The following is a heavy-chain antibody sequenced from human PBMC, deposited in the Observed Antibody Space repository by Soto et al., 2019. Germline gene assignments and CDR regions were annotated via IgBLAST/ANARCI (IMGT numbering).Heavy chain of an antibody. J-gene: IGHJ4*02. CDR1: GGSISSYY. V-gene: IGHV4-59*08. CDR3: ARQSGYSSRWYPD. CDR2: IYYSGST. D-gene: IGHD6-19*01. Sequence: SEALSLTCTVSGGSISSYYWSSIRQPPGKGLEWIGYIYYSGSTNYNPSLKSRVTISVDTSKDQFSLKLSSVTAADTAVYYSARQSGYSSRWYPDWGQGTLVTVSS.